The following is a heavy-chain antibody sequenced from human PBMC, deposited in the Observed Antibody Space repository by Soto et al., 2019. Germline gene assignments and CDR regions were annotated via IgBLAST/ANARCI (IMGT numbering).Heavy chain of an antibody. CDR2: IIPIFGTA. J-gene: IGHJ5*02. CDR3: ARGVVAASWVEP. CDR1: GGTFSSYA. D-gene: IGHD2-15*01. Sequence: QVQLVQSGAEVKKPGSSVKVSCKASGGTFSSYAISWVRQAPGQGLEWMGGIIPIFGTANYAQKFQVRFTITADEFTSTSYMELSSLRSADTAVYYCARGVVAASWVEPWGQGSLVTVSS. V-gene: IGHV1-69*01.